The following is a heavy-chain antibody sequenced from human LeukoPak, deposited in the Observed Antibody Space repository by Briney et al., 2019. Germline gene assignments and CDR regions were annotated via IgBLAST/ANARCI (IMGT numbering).Heavy chain of an antibody. CDR1: GGTLSSYA. J-gene: IGHJ4*02. Sequence: SSVKVSCKASGGTLSSYAISSVRQAPGQGREWMGRTIPIFCTENYAQKFQGRVRITTDESTSTAYMELSRLRSEDTAVYYCARDSNIGLTVTTQAHYFDYWGQGTLVTVSS. CDR2: TIPIFCTE. D-gene: IGHD4-17*01. CDR3: ARDSNIGLTVTTQAHYFDY. V-gene: IGHV1-69*05.